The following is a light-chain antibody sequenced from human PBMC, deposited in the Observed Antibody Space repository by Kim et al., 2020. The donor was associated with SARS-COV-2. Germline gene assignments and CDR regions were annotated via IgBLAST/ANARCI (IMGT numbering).Light chain of an antibody. V-gene: IGLV1-51*01. CDR1: SFNIGNNY. J-gene: IGLJ1*01. CDR3: ASWDTTLSGYV. Sequence: QSVLTQTPSVSAAPGQKVTISCSGSSFNIGNNYVSWYQKVPGTAPKLLIYDNNKRPSGIPDRFSGSKSDTSATLGITGPQAGDEADYYCASWDTTLSGYVFGTGTKVTVL. CDR2: DNN.